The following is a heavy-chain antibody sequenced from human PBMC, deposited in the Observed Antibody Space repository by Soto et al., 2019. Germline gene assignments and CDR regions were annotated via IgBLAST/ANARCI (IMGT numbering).Heavy chain of an antibody. D-gene: IGHD6-19*01. V-gene: IGHV3-21*03. J-gene: IGHJ3*02. CDR2: ISSSSSYI. CDR1: GFTFSSYS. CDR3: ARDLPVVAGTDAFDI. Sequence: PGGSLRLSCAASGFTFSSYSMNWVRQAPGKGLEWVSSISSSSSYIYYADSVKGRFTISRDNAKNSLYLQMNSLRAEDTAVYYCARDLPVVAGTDAFDIWGQGTMVTVSS.